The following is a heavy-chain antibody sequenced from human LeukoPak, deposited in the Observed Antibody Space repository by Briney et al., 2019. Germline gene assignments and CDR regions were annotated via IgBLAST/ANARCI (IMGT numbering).Heavy chain of an antibody. Sequence: PGGSLRLSCAASGFTFSSCTMGWVRQPPGKGLEWVSAISGSGSDSYYADSVRGRFTISRDNSKNTLYLQMNSLRAEDTAVYYCAKAKRMGTMIVVVITRIGGRGDAFDIWGQGTMVTVSS. D-gene: IGHD3-22*01. CDR1: GFTFSSCT. V-gene: IGHV3-23*01. CDR2: ISGSGSDS. CDR3: AKAKRMGTMIVVVITRIGGRGDAFDI. J-gene: IGHJ3*02.